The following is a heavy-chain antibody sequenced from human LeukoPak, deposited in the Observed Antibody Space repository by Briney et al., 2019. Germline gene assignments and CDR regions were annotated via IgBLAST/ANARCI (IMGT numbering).Heavy chain of an antibody. V-gene: IGHV3-15*07. CDR3: TTVSDYGDSYYYYYGMDV. CDR2: IKRKTDGGTT. Sequence: PGGSLRLSCAASGFTFSNAWMNWARQAPGKGLEWVGRIKRKTDGGTTDYAAPVKGRFTISRDDSKNTLYLQMNSLKTEDTAVYYCTTVSDYGDSYYYYYGMDVWGQGTTVTVSS. J-gene: IGHJ6*02. CDR1: GFTFSNAW. D-gene: IGHD4-17*01.